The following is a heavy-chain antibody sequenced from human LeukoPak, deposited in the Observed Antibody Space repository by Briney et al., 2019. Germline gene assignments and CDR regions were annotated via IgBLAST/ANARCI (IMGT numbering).Heavy chain of an antibody. CDR2: ISSNGGST. V-gene: IGHV3-64D*09. J-gene: IGHJ4*02. CDR1: GFTFSSYA. D-gene: IGHD2-15*01. Sequence: GGSLRLSCSASGFTFSSYAMHWGRQAPGKGLEYVSGISSNGGSTDYADSVMGRFTISRDNSKKKLYLQMGSLRAEDTAVYYCVKADCSGGSCYFLSWGQGTLVTVSS. CDR3: VKADCSGGSCYFLS.